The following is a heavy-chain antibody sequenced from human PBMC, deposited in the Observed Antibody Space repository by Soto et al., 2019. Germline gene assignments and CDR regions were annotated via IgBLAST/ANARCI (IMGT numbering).Heavy chain of an antibody. V-gene: IGHV1-2*02. Sequence: ASVKVSCKASGYTFTGYYMHWVRQAPGQGLEWMGWINPNSGGTNYAQKFQGRVTMTRDTSISTAYMELSRLRSDDTAVYHCARDPGKGVRFLEWLSSYYGMDVWGQGTTVTVSS. D-gene: IGHD3-3*01. CDR1: GYTFTGYY. CDR2: INPNSGGT. CDR3: ARDPGKGVRFLEWLSSYYGMDV. J-gene: IGHJ6*02.